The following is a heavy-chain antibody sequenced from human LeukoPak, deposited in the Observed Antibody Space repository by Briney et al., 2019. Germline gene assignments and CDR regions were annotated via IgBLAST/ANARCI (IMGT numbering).Heavy chain of an antibody. CDR1: GYTLTELS. Sequence: VSVKVSCKVSGYTLTELSMHWVRQAPGKGLEWMGGFDPEDGETIYAQKFQGRVTMTEDTSTDTAYMELSSLRSEDTAVYYCATDQGRGAAAGLFDYWGQGTLVTVSS. CDR2: FDPEDGET. J-gene: IGHJ4*02. D-gene: IGHD6-13*01. V-gene: IGHV1-24*01. CDR3: ATDQGRGAAAGLFDY.